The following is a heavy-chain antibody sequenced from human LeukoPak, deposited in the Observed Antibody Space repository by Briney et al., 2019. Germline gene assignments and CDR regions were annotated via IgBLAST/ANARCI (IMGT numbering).Heavy chain of an antibody. Sequence: ASVKVSCKASGYTFTGYYMHWVRQAPGQGLEWMGWINPNSGGTNYAQKFQSRVTMTRDTSISTAYMELSRLRSDDTAVYYCARGGSYSQINFDYWGQGTLVTVSS. D-gene: IGHD1-26*01. CDR2: INPNSGGT. CDR1: GYTFTGYY. J-gene: IGHJ4*02. CDR3: ARGGSYSQINFDY. V-gene: IGHV1-2*02.